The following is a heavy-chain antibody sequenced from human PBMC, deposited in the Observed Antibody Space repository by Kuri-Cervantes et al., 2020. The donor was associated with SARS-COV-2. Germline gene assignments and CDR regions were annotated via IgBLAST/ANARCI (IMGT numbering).Heavy chain of an antibody. CDR2: LDTSGST. CDR1: GVSVSGGTYY. Sequence: SETLSLTCDVSGVSVSGGTYYWSWIRQPAGKGLEWIGHLDTSGSTTYNPSLKSRVTISVDTSKNQLSLKLTSVTASDTAVYYCARDLAPVAGTTSDNWGQGTLVTVSS. D-gene: IGHD6-19*01. V-gene: IGHV4-61*09. CDR3: ARDLAPVAGTTSDN. J-gene: IGHJ4*02.